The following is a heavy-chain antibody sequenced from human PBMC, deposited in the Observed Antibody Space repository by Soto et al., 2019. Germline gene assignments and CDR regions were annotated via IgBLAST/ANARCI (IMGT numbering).Heavy chain of an antibody. CDR3: VKDYGGNSPTFDY. Sequence: RGSLRLSCSASGFTFSSYAMHWVRQAPGKGLEYVSAISSNGGSTYYADSVKGRFTISRDNSKNTLYLQMSSLRAEDTAVYYCVKDYGGNSPTFDYWGQGTLVTVSS. CDR1: GFTFSSYA. V-gene: IGHV3-64D*08. CDR2: ISSNGGST. J-gene: IGHJ4*02. D-gene: IGHD2-21*02.